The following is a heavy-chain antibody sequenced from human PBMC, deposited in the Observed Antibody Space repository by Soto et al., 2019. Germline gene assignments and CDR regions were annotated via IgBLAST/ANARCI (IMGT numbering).Heavy chain of an antibody. CDR3: ATDPNSTASFGRFDY. J-gene: IGHJ4*02. CDR2: ISFHGNIR. D-gene: IGHD3-16*01. CDR1: VFSFSTHG. Sequence: RGSLILSCASSVFSFSTHGMHWVRQAPGKGLEWVAGISFHGNIRKTADSVKGRFTISRDNSNNVLYLQMSSLGPDDSGVYYCATDPNSTASFGRFDYWGQGAKVTVSS. V-gene: IGHV3-30*03.